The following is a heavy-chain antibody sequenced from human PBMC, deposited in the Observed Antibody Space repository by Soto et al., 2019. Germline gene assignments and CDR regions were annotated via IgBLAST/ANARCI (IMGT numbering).Heavy chain of an antibody. CDR3: LFWTPPFDY. V-gene: IGHV3-66*01. CDR1: GFTVSNIY. D-gene: IGHD3-16*01. Sequence: EVHLVESGGDLVQPGGSLRLSCAASGFTVSNIYMRWVRQAPGKGLEWVSSIHSGGNADYADSVKGRFTISRDNSKNTXXXXXXXXXXXXXXMYYCLFWTPPFDYWGQGILVTVSA. J-gene: IGHJ4*02. CDR2: IHSGGNA.